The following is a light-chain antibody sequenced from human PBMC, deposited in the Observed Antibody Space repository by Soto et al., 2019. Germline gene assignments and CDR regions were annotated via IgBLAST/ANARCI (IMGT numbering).Light chain of an antibody. CDR2: DAT. CDR3: QQRGVWPLYT. V-gene: IGKV3-11*01. Sequence: EIVLTQSPATLSLSPGERATLSCRASQSVSTYLAWYQQKPGQAPRVLIYDATNRATGIPARFSGSGSGTDFTLTISNLEPEDFAVYYCQQRGVWPLYTFGQGTKLEIK. CDR1: QSVSTY. J-gene: IGKJ2*01.